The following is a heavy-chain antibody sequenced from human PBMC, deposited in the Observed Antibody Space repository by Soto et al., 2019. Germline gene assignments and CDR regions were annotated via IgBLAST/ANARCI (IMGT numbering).Heavy chain of an antibody. D-gene: IGHD3-10*01. CDR3: ARPDGDYFYNHMDV. V-gene: IGHV3-23*01. CDR2: ISGSGGAS. Sequence: EVQLLESGGGLVQPGGSLRLSCVASGFTFSRYVMSWLRQAPGKGLEWVSVISGSGGASYYADSVKGRFTISRDNSKNTVYLEMKSLGAGDTALYYCARPDGDYFYNHMDVWGKGTTVTVSS. CDR1: GFTFSRYV. J-gene: IGHJ6*03.